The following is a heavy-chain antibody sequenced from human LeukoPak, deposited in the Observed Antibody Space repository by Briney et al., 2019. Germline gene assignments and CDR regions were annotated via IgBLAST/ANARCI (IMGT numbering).Heavy chain of an antibody. J-gene: IGHJ4*02. CDR1: GFTFSSYA. D-gene: IGHD6-6*01. CDR3: ARERVENQQLVGGNY. CDR2: ILYDGSNK. Sequence: GGSLRLSCAASGFTFSSYAIHWVRQAPGKGLEWVAVILYDGSNKYYADSVQGRFTISRDNSKNTLYLQMNSLRAEDTAVYYCARERVENQQLVGGNYWGQGTLVTVSS. V-gene: IGHV3-30-3*01.